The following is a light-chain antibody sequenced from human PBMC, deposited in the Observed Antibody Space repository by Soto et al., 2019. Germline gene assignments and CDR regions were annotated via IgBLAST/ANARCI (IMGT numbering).Light chain of an antibody. J-gene: IGKJ2*01. CDR1: TSITNY. V-gene: IGKV1-39*01. CDR2: AIS. Sequence: DIQMTQSPSSLSASVGDRVTITFRASTSITNYLNWYQQKPGKAPKLLMYAISTLQSGVPSRFGGSGSGTEFTLTISSLQPDDFATYYCQQSYSTPYTFGQGTKVDIK. CDR3: QQSYSTPYT.